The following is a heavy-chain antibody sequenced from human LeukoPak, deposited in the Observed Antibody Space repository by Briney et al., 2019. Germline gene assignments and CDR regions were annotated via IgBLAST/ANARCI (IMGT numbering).Heavy chain of an antibody. CDR3: AKDHDFWSGYYTTPSFDY. CDR1: GFTFSSYA. Sequence: GGSLRLSCAASGFTFSSYAMSWVRQAPGKGLEWVSAISGSGGSTYYADSVKGRFTISRDNSKNTLYLQMNSLRAEDTAVYYCAKDHDFWSGYYTTPSFDYWGQGTLVTVSS. J-gene: IGHJ4*02. D-gene: IGHD3-3*01. CDR2: ISGSGGST. V-gene: IGHV3-23*01.